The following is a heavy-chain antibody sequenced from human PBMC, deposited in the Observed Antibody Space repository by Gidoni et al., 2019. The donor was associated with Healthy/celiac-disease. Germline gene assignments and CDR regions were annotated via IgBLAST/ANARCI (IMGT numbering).Heavy chain of an antibody. V-gene: IGHV3-21*01. CDR1: GFTFSPYS. Sequence: EVQLVESGGGLVKPGGSLRLSCAASGFTFSPYSRNWVRQAPGKGLGWVSSISRSSSYIYYADSVKGRFTISRDNAKNSLYLQMNSLRAEDTAVYYCARDSDHPSYYDFWSGDYYGMDVWGQGTTVTVSS. J-gene: IGHJ6*02. CDR3: ARDSDHPSYYDFWSGDYYGMDV. CDR2: ISRSSSYI. D-gene: IGHD3-3*01.